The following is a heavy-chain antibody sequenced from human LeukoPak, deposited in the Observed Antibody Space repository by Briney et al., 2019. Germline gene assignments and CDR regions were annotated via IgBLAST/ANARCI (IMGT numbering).Heavy chain of an antibody. CDR3: AKDRSYCGGDCYSSDFDY. J-gene: IGHJ4*02. CDR1: GFISYW. Sequence: PGGSLRLSCAGSGFISYWMHWVRQAPGKGLVWVSRIKTDGTTTYYADSVKGRFTISRDNSKNTLHLQMNSLRAEDTAVYYCAKDRSYCGGDCYSSDFDYWGQGTLVTVSS. CDR2: IKTDGTTT. D-gene: IGHD2-21*01. V-gene: IGHV3-74*01.